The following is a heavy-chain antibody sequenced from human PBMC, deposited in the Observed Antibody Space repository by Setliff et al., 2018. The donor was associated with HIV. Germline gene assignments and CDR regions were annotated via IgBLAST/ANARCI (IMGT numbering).Heavy chain of an antibody. D-gene: IGHD6-13*01. J-gene: IGHJ6*03. CDR1: GGSFSGYC. Sequence: SETLSLTCAVYGGSFSGYCWSWIRKPPGEGLEWIGEIQHSGRINYNPSLRSRVTTSVDTSKNQFSRRLRYVTAADTAVYYCARVSCSSWYSIPRYYYYSMDVWGNGTTVTVSS. CDR2: IQHSGRI. V-gene: IGHV4-34*01. CDR3: ARVSCSSWYSIPRYYYYSMDV.